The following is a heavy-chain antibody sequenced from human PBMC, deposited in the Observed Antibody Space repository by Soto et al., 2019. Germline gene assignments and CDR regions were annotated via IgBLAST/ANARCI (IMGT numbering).Heavy chain of an antibody. Sequence: SGPTLVNPTQTLTLTCTFSGFSLSTSGMCVSWIRQPPGKALGWLALIDWDDDKYYSTSLKTRLTISKDTSKNQVVLTMTNMDPVDTATYYCARTWVTRPNSSYYYYSMDVWGQGTTVTVSS. CDR2: IDWDDDK. CDR1: GFSLSTSGMC. D-gene: IGHD2-21*02. V-gene: IGHV2-70*01. CDR3: ARTWVTRPNSSYYYYSMDV. J-gene: IGHJ6*02.